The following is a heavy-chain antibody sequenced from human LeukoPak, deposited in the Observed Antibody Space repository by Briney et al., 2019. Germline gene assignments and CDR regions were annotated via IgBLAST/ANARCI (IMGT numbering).Heavy chain of an antibody. D-gene: IGHD6-19*01. CDR2: IIPIFGTA. V-gene: IGHV1-69*05. CDR3: ARDIAVAGTRGAFDI. Sequence: GASVKVSCKASGGTFSSYAISWVRQAPGQGLEWMGGIIPIFGTANYAQKSQGRVTITTDESTSTAYMELSSLRSEDTAVYYCARDIAVAGTRGAFDIWGQGTMVTVSS. J-gene: IGHJ3*02. CDR1: GGTFSSYA.